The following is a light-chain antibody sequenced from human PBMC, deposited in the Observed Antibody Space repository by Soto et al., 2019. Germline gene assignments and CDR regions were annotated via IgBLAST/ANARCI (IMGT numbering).Light chain of an antibody. CDR2: DAY. Sequence: DIQITQSPPSLSASVGDRVTITCQASHDIGNSLNWYQAKPGQAPKLVIYDAYNLETGVPSTFSGSGYGTLFTFTISGLRPEDIATYYCQKSDHLPLFGPGTKVDIK. CDR1: HDIGNS. J-gene: IGKJ3*01. CDR3: QKSDHLPL. V-gene: IGKV1-33*01.